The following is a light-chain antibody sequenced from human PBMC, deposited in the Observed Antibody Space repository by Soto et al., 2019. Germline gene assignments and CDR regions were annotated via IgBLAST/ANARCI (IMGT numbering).Light chain of an antibody. CDR1: QSIGSH. V-gene: IGKV1-39*01. CDR3: LQTYSLPVA. J-gene: IGKJ4*01. Sequence: DIQVTQSPSSLSASVGDRVTITCRASQSIGSHLNWYQQKPGTAPNLLIYGASSLQGGVPSRFSGSGSGTDFTLTISTLQPVDFATYYCLQTYSLPVAFGGGTKVEI. CDR2: GAS.